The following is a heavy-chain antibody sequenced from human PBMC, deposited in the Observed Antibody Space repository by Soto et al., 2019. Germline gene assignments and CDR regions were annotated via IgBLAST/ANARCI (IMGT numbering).Heavy chain of an antibody. CDR2: VIPILGMA. V-gene: IGHV1-69*02. CDR1: GGTFSSYS. CDR3: ARGGAVVVPGAVDRHNWFDP. D-gene: IGHD2-2*01. J-gene: IGHJ5*02. Sequence: QVQLVQSAAEVKKPGSSVKVSCEASGGTFSSYSFSWVRQAPGQGLEWMGRVIPILGMANYAQKFQGRVTITADKSTSTVYMELSSLRSEDTAVYYCARGGAVVVPGAVDRHNWFDPWGQGTLVTVSS.